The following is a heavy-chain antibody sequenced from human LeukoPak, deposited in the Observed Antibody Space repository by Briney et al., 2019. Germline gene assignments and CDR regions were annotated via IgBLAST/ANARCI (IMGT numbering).Heavy chain of an antibody. Sequence: PSETLSLTCSVSRDSISTYHWNWVRKPPGKGLEWIGYMQSTGNSYYNPSLKSRVFMSVDTSKNQFVLNLRSVTAADTAVYYCARDKRHSYGRCLDHWGQGLLVTVSS. CDR1: RDSISTYH. V-gene: IGHV4-59*01. D-gene: IGHD5-18*01. CDR2: MQSTGNS. CDR3: ARDKRHSYGRCLDH. J-gene: IGHJ4*02.